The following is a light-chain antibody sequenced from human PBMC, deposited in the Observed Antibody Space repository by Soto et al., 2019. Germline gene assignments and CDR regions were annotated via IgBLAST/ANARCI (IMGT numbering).Light chain of an antibody. Sequence: DIVLTQSPVTLSLSPGESATLYCGASQRVSGGFLAWYQHKPGLAPRLIVYDTSFRATGIPDRFSGSGSGTAFTLTITRLDPDDFAVYYFQQYGYSPSFGQGTKVDI. CDR3: QQYGYSPS. CDR1: QRVSGGF. V-gene: IGKV3D-20*01. CDR2: DTS. J-gene: IGKJ1*01.